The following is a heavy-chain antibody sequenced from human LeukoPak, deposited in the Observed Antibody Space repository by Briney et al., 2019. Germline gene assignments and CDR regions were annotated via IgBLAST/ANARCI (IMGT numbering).Heavy chain of an antibody. Sequence: PSETLSLTCTVSGGSISSYYWSWIRQPPGKGLEWIGEINHSGSTNYNPSLKSRVTISVDTSKNQFSLKLSSVTAADTAVYYCARGLYSSSWYFTYYYGMDVWGQGTTVTVSS. CDR2: INHSGST. D-gene: IGHD6-13*01. CDR3: ARGLYSSSWYFTYYYGMDV. CDR1: GGSISSYY. V-gene: IGHV4-34*01. J-gene: IGHJ6*02.